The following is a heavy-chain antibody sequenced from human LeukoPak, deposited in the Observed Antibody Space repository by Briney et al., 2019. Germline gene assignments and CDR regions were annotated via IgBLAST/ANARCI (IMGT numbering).Heavy chain of an antibody. V-gene: IGHV4-31*03. CDR3: ARDLGGGSFAPAPWFDP. J-gene: IGHJ5*02. D-gene: IGHD2-15*01. CDR2: IYYSGST. CDR1: GGSISSGGYC. Sequence: SQTLSLTCTVSGGSISSGGYCWSWIRQHPGKGLEWIGYIYYSGSTNYNPSLKSRVTISLDTSKNHFSLKVSSVTAADAAVYYCARDLGGGSFAPAPWFDPWGQGTLVTVSS.